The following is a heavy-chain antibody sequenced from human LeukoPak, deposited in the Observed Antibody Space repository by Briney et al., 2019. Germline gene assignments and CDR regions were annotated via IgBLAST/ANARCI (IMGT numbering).Heavy chain of an antibody. CDR2: IRYDGSNK. CDR1: GFTFSSYG. Sequence: PGGSLRLSCAASGFTFSSYGMHWVRQAPGKGLEWVAFIRYDGSNKYYADSVKGRSTISRDNSKNTLYVQMNSLRAEDTAVYYCAKGRTGYSSGSREPTDQWGQGTLVTVSS. D-gene: IGHD6-19*01. V-gene: IGHV3-30*02. J-gene: IGHJ5*02. CDR3: AKGRTGYSSGSREPTDQ.